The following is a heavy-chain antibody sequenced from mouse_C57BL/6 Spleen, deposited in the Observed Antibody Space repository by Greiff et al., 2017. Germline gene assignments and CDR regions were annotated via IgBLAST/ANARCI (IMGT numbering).Heavy chain of an antibody. CDR1: GYTFTDYE. J-gene: IGHJ2*01. D-gene: IGHD1-1*01. CDR2: IDPETGGT. V-gene: IGHV1-15*01. Sequence: QVHVKQSGAELVRPGASVTLSCKASGYTFTDYEMHWVQQTPVHGLEWIGAIDPETGGTAYNQKFKGKAILTADKSSSTAYMELRSLTSEDSAVYYCTRRYYGSRYFDYWGQGTTLTVSS. CDR3: TRRYYGSRYFDY.